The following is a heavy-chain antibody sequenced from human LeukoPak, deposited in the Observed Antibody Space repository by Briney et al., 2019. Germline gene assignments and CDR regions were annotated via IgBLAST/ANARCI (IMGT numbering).Heavy chain of an antibody. D-gene: IGHD2-21*02. V-gene: IGHV4-39*01. CDR3: ARRSFCGGDCLWLDS. Sequence: PSETLSLTCSVSADSTSSTAYYWGWIRQPPGKGLEWIGSIYHTGVTYYSPSLKSRVTISVHTSKNQFSLNLIPVTAADTAMYYCARRSFCGGDCLWLDSWGRGTLVTVSS. J-gene: IGHJ4*02. CDR2: IYHTGVT. CDR1: ADSTSSTAYY.